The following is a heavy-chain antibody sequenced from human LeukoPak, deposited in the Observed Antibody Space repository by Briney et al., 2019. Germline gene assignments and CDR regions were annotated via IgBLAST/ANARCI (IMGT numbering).Heavy chain of an antibody. Sequence: SETLSLTCTVSGGSISSYYWSWIRQPAGKGLEWIGRIYTSGSTNYNPSLKSRVTMSVDTSKNQFSLKLSSVTAADTAVYYCASPTGYDSSGIYEDYWGQGTLVTVSS. D-gene: IGHD3-22*01. J-gene: IGHJ4*02. CDR1: GGSISSYY. CDR3: ASPTGYDSSGIYEDY. V-gene: IGHV4-4*07. CDR2: IYTSGST.